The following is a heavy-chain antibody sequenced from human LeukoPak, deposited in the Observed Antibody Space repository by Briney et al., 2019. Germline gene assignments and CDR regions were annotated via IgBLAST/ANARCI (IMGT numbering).Heavy chain of an antibody. CDR2: IYYSGST. D-gene: IGHD2-21*02. CDR1: GGSISSYY. CDR3: ARDPHCGGDCYGGDAFDT. J-gene: IGHJ3*02. Sequence: PSETLSLTCTVSGGSISSYYWSWIRQPPGKGLEWIGYIYYSGSTNYNPSLKSRVTISVDTSKNQFSLKLSSVTAADTAAYYCARDPHCGGDCYGGDAFDTWGQGTMVTVSS. V-gene: IGHV4-59*01.